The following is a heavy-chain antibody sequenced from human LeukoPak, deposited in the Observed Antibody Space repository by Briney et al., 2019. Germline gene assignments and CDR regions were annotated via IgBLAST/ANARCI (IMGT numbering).Heavy chain of an antibody. D-gene: IGHD6-13*01. CDR1: GYTFTSYG. Sequence: EASVKVSCKASGYTFTSYGISWVRQAPGQGLEWMGWISAYNGNTNYAQKLQGRVTMTTDTSTSTAYMELRRLRSDDTAVYYCARGLGSWLNGYYFDYWGQGTLVTVSS. J-gene: IGHJ4*02. V-gene: IGHV1-18*01. CDR3: ARGLGSWLNGYYFDY. CDR2: ISAYNGNT.